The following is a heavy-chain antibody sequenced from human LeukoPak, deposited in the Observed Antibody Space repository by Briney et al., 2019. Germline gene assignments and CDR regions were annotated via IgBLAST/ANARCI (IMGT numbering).Heavy chain of an antibody. J-gene: IGHJ5*02. D-gene: IGHD2-15*01. CDR1: GGSISSGSYY. V-gene: IGHV4-61*02. CDR2: IYTSGST. Sequence: SQTLSLTCTVSGGSISSGSYYWSWIRQPAGKGLEWIGRIYTSGSTNYNPSLKSRVTISVDTSKNQFSLKLSSVTAADTAVYYCARGGLPINWFDPCGQGTLVTVSS. CDR3: ARGGLPINWFDP.